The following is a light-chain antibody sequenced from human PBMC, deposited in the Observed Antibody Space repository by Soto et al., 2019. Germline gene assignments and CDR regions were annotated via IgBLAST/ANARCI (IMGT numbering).Light chain of an antibody. CDR1: QSIGLA. CDR2: DAS. V-gene: IGKV3-11*01. J-gene: IGKJ1*01. CDR3: QQRTDRPPWT. Sequence: EIVLTQSPATLSLSPGERATLSCRASQSIGLAIAWYQHKPGQAPRLLIFDASQRATGIPARFRGRGSGTVFTLSISILEPEDFAVYYCQQRTDRPPWTFGQGTKVESK.